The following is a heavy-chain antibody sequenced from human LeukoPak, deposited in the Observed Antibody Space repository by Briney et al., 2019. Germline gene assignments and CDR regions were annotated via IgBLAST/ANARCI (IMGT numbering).Heavy chain of an antibody. CDR1: GGSISSYY. CDR3: ARRSSNYVFYYFDY. D-gene: IGHD4-11*01. J-gene: IGHJ4*02. V-gene: IGHV4-39*01. CDR2: IYYSGST. Sequence: SETLSLTCTVSGGSISSYYWGWIRQPPGKGLEWIGSIYYSGSTYYNPSLKSRVTISVDTSKNQFSLKLSSVTAADTAVYYCARRSSNYVFYYFDYWGQGTLVTVSS.